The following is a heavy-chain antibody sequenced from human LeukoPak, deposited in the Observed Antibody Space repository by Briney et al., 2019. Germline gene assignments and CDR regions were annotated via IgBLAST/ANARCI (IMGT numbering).Heavy chain of an antibody. Sequence: GGSLRLSCAASGFTFSSYGMSWVRQAPGKGLEWVSAISGSGGSTYYADSVKGRFTISRDNAKNSLYLQMNSLRAEDTAVYYCARGGSSSWHVVWWFDPWGQGTLVTVSS. CDR3: ARGGSSSWHVVWWFDP. J-gene: IGHJ5*02. CDR1: GFTFSSYG. CDR2: ISGSGGST. V-gene: IGHV3-23*01. D-gene: IGHD6-13*01.